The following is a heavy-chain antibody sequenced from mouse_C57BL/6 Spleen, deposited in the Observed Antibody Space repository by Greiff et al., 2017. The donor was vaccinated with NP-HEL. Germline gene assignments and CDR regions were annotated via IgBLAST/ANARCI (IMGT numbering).Heavy chain of an antibody. V-gene: IGHV2-2*01. D-gene: IGHD2-4*01. Sequence: VQLQQSGPGLVQPSQSLSITCTVSGFSLTSYGVHWVRQSPGKGLEWLGVIWSGGSTDYNAAFISRLSISKDNSKSQVFFKMNSLQADDTAIYYCARKTDYPLYAMDDWGQGTSVTVSS. J-gene: IGHJ4*01. CDR1: GFSLTSYG. CDR2: IWSGGST. CDR3: ARKTDYPLYAMDD.